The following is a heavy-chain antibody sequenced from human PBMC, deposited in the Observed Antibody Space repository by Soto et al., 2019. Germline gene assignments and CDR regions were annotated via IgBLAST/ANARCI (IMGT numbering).Heavy chain of an antibody. CDR3: AKDRYSGTYPNDFDY. J-gene: IGHJ4*02. D-gene: IGHD1-26*01. CDR1: GFTFSSYG. Sequence: GGSLRLSCAGSGFTFSSYGIHWVRQAPGKGLEWVALISYDGGNEKYTESVKDRFTISRDDSHNVAYLQMSSLRTEDTAMYYCAKDRYSGTYPNDFDYWGQGTLVTLSS. CDR2: ISYDGGNE. V-gene: IGHV3-30*18.